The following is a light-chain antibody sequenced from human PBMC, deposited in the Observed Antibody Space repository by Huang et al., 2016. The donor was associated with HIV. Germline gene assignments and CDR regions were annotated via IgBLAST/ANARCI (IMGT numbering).Light chain of an antibody. CDR3: HQYNNWLLS. J-gene: IGKJ4*01. CDR2: GSS. CDR1: RSVSTN. V-gene: IGKV3-15*01. Sequence: EILMTQSPATLSVSPGERVTLSCRANRSVSTNLAWYQQRPGQAPRLLIYGSSTRDPGIPARFSGSGSGTDFSLTISSLQSEDFALYYCHQYNNWLLSFGGGTRVDIE.